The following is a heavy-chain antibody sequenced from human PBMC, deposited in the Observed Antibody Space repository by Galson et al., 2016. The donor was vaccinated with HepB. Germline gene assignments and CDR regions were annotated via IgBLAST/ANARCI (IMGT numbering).Heavy chain of an antibody. Sequence: SVKVSCKASGGTFSRFAISWVRQAPGQGLEWMGGIIPIFGTANYAQNFQGRATIIADESTSTAYMELSSLRSEDTAVYYCASSSDIRDDILTGRKGPYYYYYDMDVWGQGTTVTVSS. V-gene: IGHV1-69*13. D-gene: IGHD3-9*01. J-gene: IGHJ6*02. CDR3: ASSSDIRDDILTGRKGPYYYYYDMDV. CDR1: GGTFSRFA. CDR2: IIPIFGTA.